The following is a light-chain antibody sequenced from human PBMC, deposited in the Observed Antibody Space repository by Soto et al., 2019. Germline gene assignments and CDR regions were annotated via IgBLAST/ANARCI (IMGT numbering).Light chain of an antibody. CDR1: SGYSNYK. V-gene: IGLV9-49*01. CDR2: VGTGGIVG. CDR3: GADHGSGSNR. Sequence: QPVLTQPPSASASLGASVTLTCTLSSGYSNYKVDWYQQRPGKGPRFVMRVGTGGIVGSKGDGIPDRFSVLGSGLNRYLTIKNIQEEDESDYHCGADHGSGSNRFGGGTKVTVL. J-gene: IGLJ2*01.